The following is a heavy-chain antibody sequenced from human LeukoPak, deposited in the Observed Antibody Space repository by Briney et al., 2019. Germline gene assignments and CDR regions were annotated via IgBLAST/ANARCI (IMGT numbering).Heavy chain of an antibody. Sequence: ASVKVSCKASGYTFTGYYMHWVRQAPGQGLEWMGWINPNSGGTNYAQKFQGRVTMTRDTSISTAYMELSRLRSDDTAVYYCARTAYYYDSSGYSHFGYWGRGTLVTVSS. CDR1: GYTFTGYY. CDR2: INPNSGGT. J-gene: IGHJ4*02. V-gene: IGHV1-2*02. D-gene: IGHD3-22*01. CDR3: ARTAYYYDSSGYSHFGY.